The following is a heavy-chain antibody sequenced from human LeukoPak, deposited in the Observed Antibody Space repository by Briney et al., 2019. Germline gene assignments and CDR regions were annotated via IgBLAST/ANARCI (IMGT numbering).Heavy chain of an antibody. J-gene: IGHJ3*02. CDR3: ARSDYGDGMAFDI. CDR2: ISSSSSYT. Sequence: SGGSLRLSCAASGFTFSDYYMSWIRQAPGKGLEWVSYISSSSSYTNYADSVKGRFTISRDNAKDSLYLQMNSLRAEDTAVYYCARSDYGDGMAFDIWGQGTMVTVSS. V-gene: IGHV3-11*06. D-gene: IGHD4-17*01. CDR1: GFTFSDYY.